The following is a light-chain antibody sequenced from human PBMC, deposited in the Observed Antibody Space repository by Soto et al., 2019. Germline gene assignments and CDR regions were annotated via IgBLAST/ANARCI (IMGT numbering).Light chain of an antibody. Sequence: QSVLTQPPSASGTPGQRVTISCSGSSSNIGSDYVYWYQQLPGTAPKLLIYTNDQRPSGVPDRFSGSKSGTSASLAISGLRSEDEADYWCAAWDARLSAGVFGGGTKVTVL. J-gene: IGLJ3*02. CDR1: SSNIGSDY. CDR2: TND. V-gene: IGLV1-47*02. CDR3: AAWDARLSAGV.